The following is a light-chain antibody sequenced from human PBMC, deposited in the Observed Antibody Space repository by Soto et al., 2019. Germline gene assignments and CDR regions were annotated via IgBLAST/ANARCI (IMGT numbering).Light chain of an antibody. CDR1: SSNIGTNV. Sequence: QSVLTQPPSASGTPGQRVTISCSGSSSNIGTNVVNWYQQLPGTAPKLLIYTYNQRPSGVPDRFSASKSGTSASLAISGLQSEDEADYYCAAWDDSLDALLFGGGPKLTVL. CDR3: AAWDDSLDALL. CDR2: TYN. J-gene: IGLJ2*01. V-gene: IGLV1-44*01.